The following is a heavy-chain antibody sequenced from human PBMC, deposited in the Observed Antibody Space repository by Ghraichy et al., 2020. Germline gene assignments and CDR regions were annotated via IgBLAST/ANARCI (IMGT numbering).Heavy chain of an antibody. D-gene: IGHD1-7*01. Sequence: GALRLSCAASGFTFNNYAMYWVRQAPGKGLEWVSAISGNGEKTYYADSVKGRFSISRDNSKNTLYLQMDSLRVADTAVYHCAPPGELVAPSWGQGTLVTVSS. CDR1: GFTFNNYA. J-gene: IGHJ5*02. CDR3: APPGELVAPS. CDR2: ISGNGEKT. V-gene: IGHV3-23*01.